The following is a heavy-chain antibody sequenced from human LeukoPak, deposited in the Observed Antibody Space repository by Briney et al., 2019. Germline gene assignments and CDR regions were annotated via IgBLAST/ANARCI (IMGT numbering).Heavy chain of an antibody. Sequence: ASVKVSCKASGYTFTSYGISWVRQAPGQGLEWMGWISTYNVNTNYAQKLQGRVTMTTDTSTSTAYMELRSLRSDDTAVYYCARGRYYYGSGDYWGQGALVTVSS. D-gene: IGHD3-10*01. CDR3: ARGRYYYGSGDY. CDR2: ISTYNVNT. J-gene: IGHJ4*02. V-gene: IGHV1-18*01. CDR1: GYTFTSYG.